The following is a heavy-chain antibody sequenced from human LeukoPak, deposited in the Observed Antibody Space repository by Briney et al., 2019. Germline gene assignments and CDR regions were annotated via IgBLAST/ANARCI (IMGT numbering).Heavy chain of an antibody. Sequence: SETLSLTCTVSGGSISSYYWGWIRQPAGKGMEWIGRIYLSGSTNHHHSLKSRVTMSIDTSKDQFSLKLSSVTAADTAVYYCVEGSGWYDYWGQGTLVTVSS. CDR3: VEGSGWYDY. CDR1: GGSISSYY. J-gene: IGHJ4*02. D-gene: IGHD6-19*01. CDR2: IYLSGST. V-gene: IGHV4-4*07.